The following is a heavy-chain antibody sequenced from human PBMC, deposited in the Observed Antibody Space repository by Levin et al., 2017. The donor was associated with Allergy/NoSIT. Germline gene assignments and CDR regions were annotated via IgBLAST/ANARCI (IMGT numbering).Heavy chain of an antibody. D-gene: IGHD3-10*01. V-gene: IGHV1-46*03. J-gene: IGHJ6*03. CDR1: GYTFTSYY. CDR3: ASSPPWFGELGWHYYYYMDV. Sequence: GESLKISCKASGYTFTSYYMHWVRQAPGQGLEWMGIINPSGGSTSYAQKFQGRVTMTRDTSTSTVYMELSSLRSEDTAVYYCASSPPWFGELGWHYYYYMDVWGKGTTVTVSS. CDR2: INPSGGST.